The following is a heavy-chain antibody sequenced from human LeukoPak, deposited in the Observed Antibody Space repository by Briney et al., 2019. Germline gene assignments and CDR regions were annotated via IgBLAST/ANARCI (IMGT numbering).Heavy chain of an antibody. J-gene: IGHJ3*02. V-gene: IGHV4-59*01. D-gene: IGHD3-3*01. Sequence: SETLSLTCTVSGGSISSYYWSWIRQPPGKGLEWIGYIYYSGSTNYNPSLKSRVTISVGTSKNQFSLKLSSVTAADTAVYYCARESDFWSGYYYDAFDIWGQGTMVTVSS. CDR1: GGSISSYY. CDR3: ARESDFWSGYYYDAFDI. CDR2: IYYSGST.